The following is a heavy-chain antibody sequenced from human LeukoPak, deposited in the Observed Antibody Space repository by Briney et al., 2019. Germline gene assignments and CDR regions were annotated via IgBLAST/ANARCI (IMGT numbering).Heavy chain of an antibody. D-gene: IGHD4-17*01. CDR2: INGGST. J-gene: IGHJ3*02. CDR1: GFTFSSYA. CDR3: ASYGDYGNGAFDI. V-gene: IGHV3-64*01. Sequence: GGSLRLSCAASGFTFSSYAMHWVRQAPGKGLEYVSAINGGSTYYANSVKGRFTISRDNSKNTLYLQMGSLRAEDMAVYYCASYGDYGNGAFDIWGQGTMVTVSS.